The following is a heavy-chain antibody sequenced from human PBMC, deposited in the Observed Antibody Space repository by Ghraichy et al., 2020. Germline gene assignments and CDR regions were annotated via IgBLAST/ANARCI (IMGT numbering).Heavy chain of an antibody. Sequence: GESLNISCVASGFTFSSSAMNWVRQAPGKGLEWISYIRTSSSDVYYADSVKGRFTISRDNAKNSLYLQMNNLRDDDTAVYYCVRGGWGTVYVDYWGQGTLVTVSS. CDR1: GFTFSSSA. D-gene: IGHD1/OR15-1a*01. CDR2: IRTSSSDV. V-gene: IGHV3-48*02. J-gene: IGHJ4*02. CDR3: VRGGWGTVYVDY.